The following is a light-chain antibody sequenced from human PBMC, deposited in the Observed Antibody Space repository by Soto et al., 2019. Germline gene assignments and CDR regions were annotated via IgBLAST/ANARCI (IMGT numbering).Light chain of an antibody. J-gene: IGLJ1*01. CDR2: DVS. Sequence: QSALTQPASVSGSPGQSITISCSGTSSDVGSYNYVSWYQQHPGTATKLMIYDVSDPPSGVSNCFSGSNYGNTASLTVSGLQAEDEADYYCSSYTSSRTLPYVSGTGTKLTVL. CDR3: SSYTSSRTLPYV. CDR1: SSDVGSYNY. V-gene: IGLV2-14*01.